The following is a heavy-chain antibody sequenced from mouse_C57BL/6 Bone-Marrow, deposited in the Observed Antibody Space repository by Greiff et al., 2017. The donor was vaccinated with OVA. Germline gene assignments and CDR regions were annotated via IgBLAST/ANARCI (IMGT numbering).Heavy chain of an antibody. CDR3: ARATGGY. CDR2: ISDGGSYT. CDR1: GFTFSSYA. J-gene: IGHJ2*01. D-gene: IGHD4-1*01. V-gene: IGHV5-4*01. Sequence: VQLKESGGGLVKPGGSLKLSCAASGFTFSSYAMSWVRQTPEKRLEWVATISDGGSYTYYPDNVKGRFTISRDNAKNNLYLQMSHLKSEDTAMYYCARATGGYWGQGTTLTVSS.